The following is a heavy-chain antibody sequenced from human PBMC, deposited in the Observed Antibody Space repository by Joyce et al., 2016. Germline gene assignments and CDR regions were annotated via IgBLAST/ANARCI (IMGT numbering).Heavy chain of an antibody. D-gene: IGHD1-26*01. CDR1: GGSISSYY. CDR3: ARIRGSYLDY. CDR2: IFYSGGT. Sequence: QVQLQESGPRLVKPSETLSLTCPVSGGSISSYYWSWIRQPPGKGLEGIGYIFYSGGTNYNPSLKSSVTISIDTSKNQFSLKLSSVTAADTAVYYCARIRGSYLDYWGQGTLVTVSS. J-gene: IGHJ4*02. V-gene: IGHV4-59*01.